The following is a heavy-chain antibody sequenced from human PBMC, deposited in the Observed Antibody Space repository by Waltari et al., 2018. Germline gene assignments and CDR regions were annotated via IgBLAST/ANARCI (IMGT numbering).Heavy chain of an antibody. CDR3: ARDLSSSGYYYYFDY. CDR2: IYTSGST. V-gene: IGHV4-4*07. Sequence: QVQLQESGPGLVKPSETLSLTCTVSGGSISSYYWSWIRQPAGKGLEWIGRIYTSGSTNYNPSLKSRVTMSVDTSKNQFSLKLSSVTAADTAVYYCARDLSSSGYYYYFDYWGQGTLVTVSS. J-gene: IGHJ4*02. D-gene: IGHD3-22*01. CDR1: GGSISSYY.